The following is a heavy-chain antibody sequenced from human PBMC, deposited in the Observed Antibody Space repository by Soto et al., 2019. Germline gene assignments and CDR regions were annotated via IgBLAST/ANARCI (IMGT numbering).Heavy chain of an antibody. CDR3: ARSRRGYSYGPVDY. CDR2: IYHSGST. D-gene: IGHD5-18*01. J-gene: IGHJ4*02. V-gene: IGHV4-30-2*01. CDR1: GGSISSGGYS. Sequence: QLQLQESGSGLVKPSQTLSLTCAVSGGSISSGGYSWSWIRQLPGKGLEWIGYIYHSGSTYYNPSLKSRVTISVDRSKNQFSLKLSSVTAADTAVYYCARSRRGYSYGPVDYWGQGTLVTVSS.